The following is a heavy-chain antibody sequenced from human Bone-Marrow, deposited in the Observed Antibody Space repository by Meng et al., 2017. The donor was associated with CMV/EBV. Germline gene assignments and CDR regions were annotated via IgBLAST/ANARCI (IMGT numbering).Heavy chain of an antibody. CDR2: FSWDGGST. V-gene: IGHV3-43D*03. CDR3: AKSITEGIGGNFDY. Sequence: GGSLRLSCAASGFTFDDYAMHWVRQAPGKGLEWVSLFSWDGGSTYYADSVKGRFTISRDNSKNSLYLQMNSLRAEDTDLYYCAKSITEGIGGNFDYWGQGTLVTVSS. J-gene: IGHJ4*02. D-gene: IGHD3-10*01. CDR1: GFTFDDYA.